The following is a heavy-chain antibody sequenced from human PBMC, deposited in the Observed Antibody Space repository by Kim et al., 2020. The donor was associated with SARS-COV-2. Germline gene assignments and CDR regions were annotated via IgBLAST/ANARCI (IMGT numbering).Heavy chain of an antibody. CDR3: ASSHSSSSLGGAFDI. Sequence: DSVKGRFTISGDNSKNTLYLQMNSLRAEDTAVYYCASSHSSSSLGGAFDIWGQGTMVTVSS. D-gene: IGHD6-6*01. J-gene: IGHJ3*02. V-gene: IGHV3-30*07.